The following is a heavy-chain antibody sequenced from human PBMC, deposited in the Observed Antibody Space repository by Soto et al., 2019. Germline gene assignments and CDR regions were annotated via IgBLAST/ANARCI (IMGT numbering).Heavy chain of an antibody. J-gene: IGHJ4*02. CDR1: GYTFTDYA. CDR2: LNAANGNT. D-gene: IGHD3-10*01. Sequence: QVQLVQSGAEVKKPGASVWVSCKASGYTFTDYAIHWVRQAPGQRLEWMGWLNAANGNTRYSQKFRDRVTITRDTSANTAYRELRSLRSEDTAVYYGARVLWLGDSPWGDWGQGILVTVSS. CDR3: ARVLWLGDSPWGD. V-gene: IGHV1-3*01.